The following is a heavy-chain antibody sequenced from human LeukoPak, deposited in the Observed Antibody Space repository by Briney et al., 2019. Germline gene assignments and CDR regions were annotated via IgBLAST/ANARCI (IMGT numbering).Heavy chain of an antibody. V-gene: IGHV3-30*04. D-gene: IGHD5-18*01. CDR3: ARSGYTYGPGGFDL. CDR2: ISYDGSDK. Sequence: PGGSLRLSCAASGFTFSSYAMHWVRQAPGKGLEWVAVISYDGSDKFYADSVKGRFTISRDNCKNTLDLQMSSLRAEDTAVYYCARSGYTYGPGGFDLWGQGTLVTVSS. J-gene: IGHJ4*02. CDR1: GFTFSSYA.